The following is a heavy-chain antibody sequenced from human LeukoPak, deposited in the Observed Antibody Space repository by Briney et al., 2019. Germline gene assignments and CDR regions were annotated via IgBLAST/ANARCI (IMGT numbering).Heavy chain of an antibody. CDR1: GGSFSGYY. Sequence: SETLSLTCAVYGGSFSGYYWSWIRQPPGKGLEWIGEINHSGSTNYNPSLKSRVTISVDTSKNQFSLKLSSVTAADTAVYYCAISSSYLSDFDYWGQGTLVTVSS. V-gene: IGHV4-34*01. CDR2: INHSGST. J-gene: IGHJ4*02. CDR3: AISSSYLSDFDY. D-gene: IGHD1-26*01.